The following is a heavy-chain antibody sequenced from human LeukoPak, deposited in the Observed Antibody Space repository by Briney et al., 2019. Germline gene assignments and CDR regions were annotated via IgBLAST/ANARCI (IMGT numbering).Heavy chain of an antibody. Sequence: GGSLRLSCAASGFTFRIYAMTWVRQAPGKGLEWVSAISGSGGSTWYTDSVKGRFTISRDNSRNTLYLQMNSLRAEDTAVYYCAKPLHDYGDSYFDYWGQGTLVTVSS. V-gene: IGHV3-23*01. D-gene: IGHD4-17*01. CDR3: AKPLHDYGDSYFDY. CDR1: GFTFRIYA. CDR2: ISGSGGST. J-gene: IGHJ4*02.